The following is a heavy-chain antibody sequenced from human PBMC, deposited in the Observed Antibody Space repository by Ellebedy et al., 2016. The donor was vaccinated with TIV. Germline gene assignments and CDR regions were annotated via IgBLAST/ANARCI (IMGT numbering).Heavy chain of an antibody. Sequence: SETLSLXXTVSGGSISSSSYYWGWFRQPPGKGLEWIGSIYYSGSTYYNPSLKSRVTISVDTSKNQFSLKLSSVTAADTAVYYCARERGDYYYYGMDVWGQGTTVTVSS. CDR1: GGSISSSSYY. CDR2: IYYSGST. V-gene: IGHV4-39*07. CDR3: ARERGDYYYYGMDV. D-gene: IGHD3-16*01. J-gene: IGHJ6*02.